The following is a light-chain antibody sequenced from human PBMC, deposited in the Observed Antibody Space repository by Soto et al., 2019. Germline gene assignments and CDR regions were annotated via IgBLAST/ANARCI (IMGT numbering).Light chain of an antibody. CDR2: GAS. Sequence: EVGMTQSPATLSVFPGERVTLSCRASESVGSNLAWYQQKPGQAPRLLIYGASTRATGVPARFSGSGSGTESTLTISSLQSGDFALYYCQQYNNWLTFGGGTKVEIE. CDR1: ESVGSN. V-gene: IGKV3-15*01. CDR3: QQYNNWLT. J-gene: IGKJ4*01.